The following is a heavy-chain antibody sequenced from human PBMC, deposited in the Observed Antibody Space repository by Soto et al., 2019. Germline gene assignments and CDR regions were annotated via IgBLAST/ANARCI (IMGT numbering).Heavy chain of an antibody. CDR2: ISGGGSTT. CDR1: GLTFSNYG. CDR3: AKDKKREEGMIVVVITSGFDF. V-gene: IGHV3-23*01. J-gene: IGHJ4*02. Sequence: EVQLLESGGGLVQPGGSLSLSCAVSGLTFSNYGMSWVRQAPGKGLEWVSFISGGGSTTYYADSVKGRFTISRDNSKDTLYLHMSSLSAEGTAVYYCAKDKKREEGMIVVVITSGFDFWGQGTLVSVSS. D-gene: IGHD3-22*01.